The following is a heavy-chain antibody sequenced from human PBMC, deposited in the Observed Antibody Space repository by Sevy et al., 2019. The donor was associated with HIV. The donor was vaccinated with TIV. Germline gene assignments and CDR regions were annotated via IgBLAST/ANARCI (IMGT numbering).Heavy chain of an antibody. CDR2: ISSDGSYR. CDR1: GFTFSAYD. V-gene: IGHV3-30*18. Sequence: GGSLRLSCAASGFTFSAYDMHWVRQAPGKGLEWVAIISSDGSYRYYADSVRGQFSMSKDNFKNTMYLQISALSIEDTAVYYCAKNRPPGGSYFSRHAMDVWGRGTTVTVSS. CDR3: AKNRPPGGSYFSRHAMDV. D-gene: IGHD3-16*01. J-gene: IGHJ6*02.